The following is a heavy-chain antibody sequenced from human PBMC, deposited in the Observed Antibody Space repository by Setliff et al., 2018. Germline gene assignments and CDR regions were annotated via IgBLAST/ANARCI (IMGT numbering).Heavy chain of an antibody. D-gene: IGHD3-22*01. Sequence: SETLSLTCTVSGGSVSSTCYYWGWIRQPPGKGLEWIGTIYYTGTTYYSPSLKSRVTISVDTSKNQLSLRLTSVTAADTAVYYCASIPYYDSSGYSLAYYWGQGTLVTVSS. CDR1: GGSVSSTCYY. CDR3: ASIPYYDSSGYSLAYY. V-gene: IGHV4-39*01. CDR2: IYYTGTT. J-gene: IGHJ4*02.